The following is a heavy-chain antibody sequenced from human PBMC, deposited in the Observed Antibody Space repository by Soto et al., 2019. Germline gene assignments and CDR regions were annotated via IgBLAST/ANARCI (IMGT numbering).Heavy chain of an antibody. CDR2: INPNSGGT. CDR3: ARTKVGVRVQQDVLAAAGTGQVYYYGMDV. CDR1: GYTFTGYY. Sequence: ASVKVSCKASGYTFTGYYMHWVRQAPGQGLEWMGWINPNSGGTNYAQKFQGWVTMTRDTSISTAYMELSRLRSDDTAVYYCARTKVGVRVQQDVLAAAGTGQVYYYGMDVWGQGTTVTVSS. J-gene: IGHJ6*02. D-gene: IGHD6-13*01. V-gene: IGHV1-2*04.